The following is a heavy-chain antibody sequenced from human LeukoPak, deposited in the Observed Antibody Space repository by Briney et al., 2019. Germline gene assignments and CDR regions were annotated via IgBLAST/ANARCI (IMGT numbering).Heavy chain of an antibody. D-gene: IGHD5-18*01. CDR3: AKDLRYTAMVEYYFDY. J-gene: IGHJ4*02. V-gene: IGHV3-23*01. CDR1: GFTFSSYA. Sequence: GGSLRLSCAASGFTFSSYAMSWVRQAPGKGLEWVSDISGSGGRTYYADSAKGRFTISRDNSKNTLYLQMNSLRAKDTAVYYCAKDLRYTAMVEYYFDYWGQGTLVTVAS. CDR2: ISGSGGRT.